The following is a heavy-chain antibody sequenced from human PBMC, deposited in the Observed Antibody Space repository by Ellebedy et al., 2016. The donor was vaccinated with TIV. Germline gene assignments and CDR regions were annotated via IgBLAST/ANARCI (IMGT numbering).Heavy chain of an antibody. CDR1: GFTFSSYA. J-gene: IGHJ4*03. CDR2: LSEVSSWI. Sequence: GESLKISXSASGFTFSSYAMHWVRQSPGKGLEWVSDLSEVSSWIRYADSVKGRFTISRDNAKNSLYLQMTNLRVDDTAVYYCAAARLLRGATGFFDAWGPGTLVTVSS. CDR3: AAARLLRGATGFFDA. D-gene: IGHD1-26*01. V-gene: IGHV3-21*05.